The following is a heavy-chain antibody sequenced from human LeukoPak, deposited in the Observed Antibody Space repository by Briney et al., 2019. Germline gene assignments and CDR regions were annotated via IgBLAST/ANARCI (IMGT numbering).Heavy chain of an antibody. J-gene: IGHJ6*02. CDR1: GGTFSSYA. Sequence: ASVKVSCKASGGTFSSYAISWVRQAPGQGLEWMGWISAYNGNTNYAQKLQGRVTMTTDTSTSTAYMELRSLRSDDTAVYYCARASPYYYYGMDVWGQGTTVTVSS. CDR2: ISAYNGNT. V-gene: IGHV1-18*01. CDR3: ARASPYYYYGMDV.